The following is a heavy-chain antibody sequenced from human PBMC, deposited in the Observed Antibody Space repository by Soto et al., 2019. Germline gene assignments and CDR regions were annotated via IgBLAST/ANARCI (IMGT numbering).Heavy chain of an antibody. D-gene: IGHD3-10*01. CDR3: ARAYGSGYMDV. Sequence: SETLSLTCSVSGGSISSYYWSWIRQPPGKGLEWIGYIYYSVSTNYNPSLKSRVTISVDTSKNQFSLKLSSVTAADTAVYYCARAYGSGYMDVWGQGTTVTVSS. J-gene: IGHJ6*02. CDR1: GGSISSYY. V-gene: IGHV4-59*08. CDR2: IYYSVST.